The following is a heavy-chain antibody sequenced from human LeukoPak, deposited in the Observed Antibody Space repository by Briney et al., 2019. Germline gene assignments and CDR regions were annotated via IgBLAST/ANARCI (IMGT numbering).Heavy chain of an antibody. D-gene: IGHD6-6*01. CDR2: IYVGDNV. J-gene: IGHJ5*02. Sequence: PGGSLRLSCVASGFIVSSNYLNWVRQAPGKGLEWLSIIYVGDNVYYADSVKGRFTISRDNSKNTLYLQMNSLRAEDTAVYYCARDKGVIGSSSPGWFDPWGQGTLVTVSS. CDR3: ARDKGVIGSSSPGWFDP. V-gene: IGHV3-66*02. CDR1: GFIVSSNY.